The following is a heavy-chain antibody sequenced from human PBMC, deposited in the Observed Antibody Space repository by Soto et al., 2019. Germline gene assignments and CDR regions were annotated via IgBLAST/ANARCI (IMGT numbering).Heavy chain of an antibody. V-gene: IGHV3-74*01. CDR3: ERGIGGKYGMDV. D-gene: IGHD3-16*01. Sequence: EVQLVESGGGLVQPGGSLRLSCATSGFTFSDYWIHWVRQAPGKGLVWVSRINGDGSRSDYADSVKGRFTIYRDNAENTVYLQMNGLGAEDRVVYFCERGIGGKYGMDVWGHGTKTTVS. J-gene: IGHJ6*02. CDR1: GFTFSDYW. CDR2: INGDGSRS.